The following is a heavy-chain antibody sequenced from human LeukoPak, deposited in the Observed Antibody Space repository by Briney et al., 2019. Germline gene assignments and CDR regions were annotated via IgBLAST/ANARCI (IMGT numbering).Heavy chain of an antibody. CDR2: IHSSGGS. CDR1: GASISNYY. V-gene: IGHV4-4*09. D-gene: IGHD1-26*01. Sequence: PSETLSRTCSVSGASISNYYWSWIRQTPAKGLEWMGHIHSSGGSSYYPSLKSRLTLSIDTSRNQLSLKLPSVTAADTAVYFCARVGSYHDFWGQGALVTVSS. J-gene: IGHJ4*02. CDR3: ARVGSYHDF.